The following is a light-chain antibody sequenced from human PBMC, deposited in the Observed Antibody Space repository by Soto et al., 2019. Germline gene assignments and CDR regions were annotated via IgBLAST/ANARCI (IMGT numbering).Light chain of an antibody. V-gene: IGKV4-1*01. CDR3: QQYESTPPT. Sequence: DIVMTQSPDSLAVSLGERATINCKSSQSVLYSSNNMNYLAWYQQRPGQPPKLLIYWASTRESGVPDRFSGSGSGTEFTLTITSLQAEDVAFYYCQQYESTPPTFGQGTKLEIK. CDR2: WAS. CDR1: QSVLYSSNNMNY. J-gene: IGKJ2*01.